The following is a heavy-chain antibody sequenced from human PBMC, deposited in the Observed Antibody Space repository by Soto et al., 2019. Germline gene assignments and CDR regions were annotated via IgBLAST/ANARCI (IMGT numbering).Heavy chain of an antibody. CDR3: ARGAGANYYDSSGYYAGDY. CDR1: GGTFSSYA. Sequence: QVQLVQSGAEVKKPGSSVKVSCKASGGTFSSYAISWVRQAPGQGLEWMGGIIPIFGTANYGQKFQGRVTITADESTSTAYMELSRLRSEDTAVYYCARGAGANYYDSSGYYAGDYWGQGTLVTVSS. J-gene: IGHJ4*02. V-gene: IGHV1-69*01. CDR2: IIPIFGTA. D-gene: IGHD3-22*01.